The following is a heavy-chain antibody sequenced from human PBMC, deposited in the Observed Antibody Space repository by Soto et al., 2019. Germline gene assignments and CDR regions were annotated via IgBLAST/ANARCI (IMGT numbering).Heavy chain of an antibody. CDR1: GYTFTSYG. V-gene: IGHV1-18*01. Sequence: GASVKVSCKASGYTFTSYGISWVRQAPGQGLEWMGWTSAYNGNTNYAQKLQGRVTMTTDTSTSTAYMELRSLRSEDTAVYYCARDGRGSSAVTRLQNWGQGTLVTVSS. D-gene: IGHD4-17*01. CDR2: TSAYNGNT. J-gene: IGHJ1*01. CDR3: ARDGRGSSAVTRLQN.